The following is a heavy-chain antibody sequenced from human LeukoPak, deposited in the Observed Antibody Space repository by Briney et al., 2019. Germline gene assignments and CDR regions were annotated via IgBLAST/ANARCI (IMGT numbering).Heavy chain of an antibody. D-gene: IGHD6-19*01. CDR1: GYSFTSYW. V-gene: IGHV5-51*01. Sequence: GESLKISCKGSGYSFTSYWIGWVRQMPGKGLEWMGIIYPGDSDTRYSPSFQGQVTISADKSISTAYLQWSSLKASDTAMYYCARTVGAVAGISQFDPWGQGTLVTVSS. CDR3: ARTVGAVAGISQFDP. CDR2: IYPGDSDT. J-gene: IGHJ5*02.